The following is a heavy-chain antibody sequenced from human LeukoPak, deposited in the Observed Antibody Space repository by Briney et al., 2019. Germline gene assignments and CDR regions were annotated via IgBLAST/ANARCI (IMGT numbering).Heavy chain of an antibody. CDR2: ISAYNGNT. CDR3: ARVHIVVVTAWFDP. CDR1: GYTFTSYG. V-gene: IGHV1-18*01. D-gene: IGHD2-21*02. Sequence: GASVKVSCKASGYTFTSYGISWVRQAPGQGLEWMGWISAYNGNTNYAQKLQGRVTMTTDTSTSTAYMELRSLRSDDTAVYYCARVHIVVVTAWFDPWGQGTLVTVSS. J-gene: IGHJ5*02.